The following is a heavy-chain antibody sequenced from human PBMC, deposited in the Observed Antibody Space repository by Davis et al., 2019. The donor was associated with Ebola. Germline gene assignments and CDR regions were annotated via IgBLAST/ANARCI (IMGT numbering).Heavy chain of an antibody. CDR3: ASGFGRYYYYGMDV. CDR2: IWYDGSNK. D-gene: IGHD3-16*01. Sequence: GESLKISCAASGFTFSSYGMHWVRQAPGKGLEWVAVIWYDGSNKYYADSVKGRFTISRDNSKNTLYLQMNSLRAEDTAVYYCASGFGRYYYYGMDVWGQGTTVTVSS. CDR1: GFTFSSYG. J-gene: IGHJ6*02. V-gene: IGHV3-33*01.